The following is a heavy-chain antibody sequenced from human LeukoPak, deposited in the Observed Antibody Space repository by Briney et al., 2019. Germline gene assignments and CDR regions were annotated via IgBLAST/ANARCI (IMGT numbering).Heavy chain of an antibody. Sequence: SQTLSLTCALSGDSVSTNSVTWNWIRQSPSRGLEWLGRTYYRSTWYNDYAVSVRGRITVNPDTSKNQFSLHLNSVTPEDTAVYYCARRLTQYDCFDPWGQGILVTDSS. V-gene: IGHV6-1*01. CDR2: TYYRSTWYN. CDR1: GDSVSTNSVT. J-gene: IGHJ5*02. CDR3: ARRLTQYDCFDP. D-gene: IGHD2-2*01.